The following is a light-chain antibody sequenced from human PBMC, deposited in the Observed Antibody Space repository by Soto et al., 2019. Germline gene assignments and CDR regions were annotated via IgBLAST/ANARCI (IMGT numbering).Light chain of an antibody. Sequence: EIVMTQSPATLSVSPGERATLSCRASQSVSSNLAWYQHKPGQAPRLLIYSASTRATGIPARFSGSGSGTEFTLTISSLQSEDFAVYYCQQYNNWPAFPFGPGTKVDFK. CDR2: SAS. J-gene: IGKJ3*01. CDR1: QSVSSN. V-gene: IGKV3-15*01. CDR3: QQYNNWPAFP.